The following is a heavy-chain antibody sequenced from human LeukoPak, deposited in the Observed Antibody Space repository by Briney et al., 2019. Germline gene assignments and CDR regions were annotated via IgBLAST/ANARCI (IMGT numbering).Heavy chain of an antibody. J-gene: IGHJ4*02. CDR2: ISGSGSTI. D-gene: IGHD4-17*01. V-gene: IGHV3-23*01. CDR1: GFTFSIYA. CDR3: ARVYGDDTPFDY. Sequence: GGSLRLSCAASGFTFSIYAMSWVRQAPGKGLEWVSAISGSGSTIYYADSVKGRFTISRDNAKNSLYLQMNSLRAEDTAVYYCARVYGDDTPFDYWGQGTLVTVSS.